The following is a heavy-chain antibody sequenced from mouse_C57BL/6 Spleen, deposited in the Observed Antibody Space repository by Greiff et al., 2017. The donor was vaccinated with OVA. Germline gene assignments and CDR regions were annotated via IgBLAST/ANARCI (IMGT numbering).Heavy chain of an antibody. CDR3: ARSYYYGDYAMDY. J-gene: IGHJ4*01. D-gene: IGHD1-1*01. Sequence: EVMLVESGGGLVKPGGSLKLSCAASGFTFSDYGMHWVRQAPEKGLEWVAYISSGSSTIYYADTVKGRFTISRDNAKNTLFLQMTSLRSEDTAMYYCARSYYYGDYAMDYWGQGTSVTVSS. CDR2: ISSGSSTI. CDR1: GFTFSDYG. V-gene: IGHV5-17*01.